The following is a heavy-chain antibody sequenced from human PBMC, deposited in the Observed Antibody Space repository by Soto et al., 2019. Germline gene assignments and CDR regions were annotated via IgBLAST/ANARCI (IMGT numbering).Heavy chain of an antibody. D-gene: IGHD3-3*01. J-gene: IGHJ6*02. Sequence: LRLSCAASGFTFSSYAMSWVRQAPGKGLEWVSAISGSGGSTYYADSVKGRFTISRDNSKNTLYLQMNSLRAEDTAVYYCAKDPTDYVLRSMDVWGQGTTVTVSS. CDR1: GFTFSSYA. CDR2: ISGSGGST. V-gene: IGHV3-23*01. CDR3: AKDPTDYVLRSMDV.